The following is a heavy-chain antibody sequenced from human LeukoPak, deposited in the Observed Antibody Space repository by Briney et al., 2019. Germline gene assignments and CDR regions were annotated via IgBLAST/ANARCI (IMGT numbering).Heavy chain of an antibody. CDR2: ISYDGSNK. D-gene: IGHD5-12*01. J-gene: IGHJ4*02. V-gene: IGHV3-30*01. CDR3: ARDKFSGYDPGTFDY. CDR1: GFTFSSYA. Sequence: PGGSLRLSCAASGFTFSSYAMHWVRQAPGKGLEWVAVISYDGSNKYYADSVKGRFTISRDNSTNTLYLQMNSLRAEDTAVYYCARDKFSGYDPGTFDYWGQGTLVTVSS.